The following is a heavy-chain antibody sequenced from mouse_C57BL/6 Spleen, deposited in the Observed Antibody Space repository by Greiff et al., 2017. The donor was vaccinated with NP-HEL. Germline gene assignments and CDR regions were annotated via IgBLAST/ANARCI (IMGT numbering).Heavy chain of an antibody. CDR3: ARWSTTVVAWYFDV. J-gene: IGHJ1*03. D-gene: IGHD1-1*01. Sequence: QVQLKQPGAELVKPGASVKMSCKASGYTFTSYWITWVKQRPGQGLEWIGDIYPGSGSTNYNEKFKSKATLTVDTSSSTAYMQLSSLTSEDSAVYYCARWSTTVVAWYFDVWGTGTTVTVSS. CDR2: IYPGSGST. V-gene: IGHV1-55*01. CDR1: GYTFTSYW.